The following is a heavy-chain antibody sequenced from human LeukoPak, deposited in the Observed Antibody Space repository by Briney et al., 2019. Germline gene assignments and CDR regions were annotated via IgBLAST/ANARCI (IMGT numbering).Heavy chain of an antibody. CDR3: ARDLCISGPLARWYFDS. V-gene: IGHV3-48*03. J-gene: IGHJ4*02. CDR1: GFAVSNNY. CDR2: ISSSGSTI. Sequence: QPGGSLRLSCAASGFAVSNNYMNWVRQAPGKGLEWVSYISSSGSTIYCADSVKGRFTISRDNAKNSLYLQMDSLRAEDTAVYYCARDLCISGPLARWYFDSWGQGTLVTVSS. D-gene: IGHD2/OR15-2a*01.